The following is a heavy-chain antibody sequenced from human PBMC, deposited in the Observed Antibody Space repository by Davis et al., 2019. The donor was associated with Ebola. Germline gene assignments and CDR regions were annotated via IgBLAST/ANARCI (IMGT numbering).Heavy chain of an antibody. J-gene: IGHJ6*02. CDR3: ASYSKSLYYYYYGLDL. CDR2: IISPFGTI. CDR1: GGTLLSYA. D-gene: IGHD4-11*01. Sequence: SVKVSCKVAGGTLLSYAVTWVRQAPGQGLEWMGWIISPFGTINFAQQFQGRISITVYKSTNTGFMELTSLRSEDTAMYFCASYSKSLYYYYYGLDLWGQGTSVTVSS. V-gene: IGHV1-69*06.